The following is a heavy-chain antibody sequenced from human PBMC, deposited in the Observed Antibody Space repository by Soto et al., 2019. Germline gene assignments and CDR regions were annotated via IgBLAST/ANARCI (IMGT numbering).Heavy chain of an antibody. J-gene: IGHJ3*01. CDR2: ISHSGTS. V-gene: IGHV4-4*02. D-gene: IGHD3-9*01. CDR3: ARVVLTITRGAFDA. CDR1: GGSISSSHW. Sequence: QVQLQESGPGLVKPSGTLSLTCAVSGGSISSSHWWTWVRQSPGKGLEYIGEISHSGTSNSNPSLKGRVTLSVEKSKTHFSLALTSVTAADTAVYYCARVVLTITRGAFDAWGQGTLVIVSS.